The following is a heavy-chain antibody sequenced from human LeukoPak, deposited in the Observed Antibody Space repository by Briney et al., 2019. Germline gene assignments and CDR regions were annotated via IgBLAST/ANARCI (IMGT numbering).Heavy chain of an antibody. J-gene: IGHJ4*02. CDR1: GFTFDDYA. CDR3: AKVFPSYTDQYSSSWLFDY. CDR2: ISWNSGSI. Sequence: PGGSLRLSCAASGFTFDDYAMHWVRQAPGKGLEWVSGISWNSGSIGYADSAKGRFTISRDNAKNSLYLQMNSLRAEDTALYYCAKVFPSYTDQYSSSWLFDYWGQGTLVTVSS. V-gene: IGHV3-9*01. D-gene: IGHD6-13*01.